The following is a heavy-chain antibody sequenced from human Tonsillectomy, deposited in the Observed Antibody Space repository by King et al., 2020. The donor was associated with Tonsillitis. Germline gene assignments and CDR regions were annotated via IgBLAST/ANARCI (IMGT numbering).Heavy chain of an antibody. Sequence: QLQESGPGLVKPSETLSLTCTVSGGSISSSSYYWGWIRQPPGKGLEWIGSMYFRGSTYYNPSLKRRVTISVYTSQNQFSLQLSSVTAADTAVYYCRLNSRGYYYYMDVWGKGTTVTVSS. J-gene: IGHJ6*03. CDR1: GGSISSSSYY. D-gene: IGHD2-15*01. CDR3: RLNSRGYYYYMDV. V-gene: IGHV4-39*01. CDR2: MYFRGST.